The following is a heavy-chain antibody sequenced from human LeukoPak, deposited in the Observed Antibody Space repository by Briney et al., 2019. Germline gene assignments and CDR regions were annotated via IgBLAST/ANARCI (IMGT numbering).Heavy chain of an antibody. V-gene: IGHV1-69*01. CDR1: GGTFSSYA. CDR3: ARDWTNIAARPGRSWFDP. D-gene: IGHD6-6*01. Sequence: GSSVKVSCKASGGTFSSYAISWVRQAPGQGLEWMGGIIPIFGTANYAQKFQGRVTITADESTSTAYMELSSLRSEDTAMYYCARDWTNIAARPGRSWFDPWGQGTLVTVSS. CDR2: IIPIFGTA. J-gene: IGHJ5*02.